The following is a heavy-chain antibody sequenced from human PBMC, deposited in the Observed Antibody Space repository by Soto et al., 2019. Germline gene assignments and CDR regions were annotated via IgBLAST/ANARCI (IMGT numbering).Heavy chain of an antibody. D-gene: IGHD2-8*01. Sequence: QVQLVQSGAEVKKPGASVKVSCKASGYTFTGYYMHWVRQAPGQGLEGMGWINPNSGGTNYAQKFQGRVTMTRDTSISTAYMELSRLRSDGTAVYYCARDSPVLMVYAITAYYYYGMDVWGQGTTVTVSS. V-gene: IGHV1-2*02. J-gene: IGHJ6*02. CDR1: GYTFTGYY. CDR3: ARDSPVLMVYAITAYYYYGMDV. CDR2: INPNSGGT.